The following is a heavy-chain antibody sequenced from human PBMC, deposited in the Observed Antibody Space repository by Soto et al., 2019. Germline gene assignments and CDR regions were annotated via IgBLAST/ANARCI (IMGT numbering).Heavy chain of an antibody. D-gene: IGHD3-10*01. CDR2: IYYSGST. CDR3: ASYGSGSYYNGYYFDY. J-gene: IGHJ4*02. Sequence: PSETLSLTCTVSGGSISSSSYYWGWIRQPPGKGLEWIGSIYYSGSTNYNPSLKGRVTISVDTSKNQFSLELRSVTAADTAVYYCASYGSGSYYNGYYFDYWGQGTLVTVSS. CDR1: GGSISSSSYY. V-gene: IGHV4-39*07.